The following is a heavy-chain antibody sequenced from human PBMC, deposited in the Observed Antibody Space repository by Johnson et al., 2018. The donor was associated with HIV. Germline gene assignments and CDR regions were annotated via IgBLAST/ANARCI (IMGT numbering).Heavy chain of an antibody. CDR3: ARAVTPFGDWEAFDI. CDR1: GFTFSDYY. D-gene: IGHD3-10*01. V-gene: IGHV3-33*08. Sequence: QVQLVESGGGLVKPGGSLRLSCAASGFTFSDYYMSWIRQAPGKGLEWVAVIWSDGNNKYYADSVKGRFTISRDNSKNSLYRQMNSLRAEDTAVYHCARAVTPFGDWEAFDIWGQGTMVTVSS. CDR2: IWSDGNNK. J-gene: IGHJ3*02.